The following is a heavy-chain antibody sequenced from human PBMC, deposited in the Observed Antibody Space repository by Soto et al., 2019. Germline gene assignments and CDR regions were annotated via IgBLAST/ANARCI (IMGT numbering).Heavy chain of an antibody. V-gene: IGHV3-13*01. CDR1: GFPLSRYD. J-gene: IGHJ4*02. CDR2: IGTAGDT. D-gene: IGHD5-18*01. CDR3: ARAWTATKSRYGLADY. Sequence: PGGSLRLSCAASGFPLSRYDMHLVRQATGKGLEWVSAIGTAGDTYYPGSVKGRFTISRENAKNSLYLQMNSLRAEDTAVYYCARAWTATKSRYGLADYWGQGTLVTVYS.